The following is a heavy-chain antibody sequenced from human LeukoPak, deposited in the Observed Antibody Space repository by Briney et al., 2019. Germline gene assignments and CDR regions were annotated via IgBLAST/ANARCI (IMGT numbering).Heavy chain of an antibody. CDR2: IYYSGST. J-gene: IGHJ4*02. Sequence: SETLSLTCTVSGGSISSYYWSWIRQPPGKGLEWIGYIYYSGSTSYNPSLKSRVTISVDTSKNQFSLKLSSVTAADTAVYYCARDTHSSGWYYFDYWGQGTLVTVSS. CDR1: GGSISSYY. V-gene: IGHV4-59*01. CDR3: ARDTHSSGWYYFDY. D-gene: IGHD6-19*01.